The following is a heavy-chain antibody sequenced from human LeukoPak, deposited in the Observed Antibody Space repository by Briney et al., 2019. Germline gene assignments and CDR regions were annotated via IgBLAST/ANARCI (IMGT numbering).Heavy chain of an antibody. Sequence: SETLSLTCAVYGGSFSGYYWSWIRQPPGKGLEWIGEINHSGSTNYNPSLKSRVTISVDTSKNQFSLKLSSVTAADTAVYYCARGVLWFGELFDPCYFDYWGQGTLVTVSS. J-gene: IGHJ4*02. V-gene: IGHV4-34*01. CDR1: GGSFSGYY. CDR2: INHSGST. CDR3: ARGVLWFGELFDPCYFDY. D-gene: IGHD3-10*01.